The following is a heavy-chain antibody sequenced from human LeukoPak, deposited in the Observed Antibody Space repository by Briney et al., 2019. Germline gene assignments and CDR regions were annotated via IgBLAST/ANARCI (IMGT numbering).Heavy chain of an antibody. CDR1: GFTFSGYD. J-gene: IGHJ3*01. CDR2: ISGSGAYT. CDR3: AKARSCTNGIRYSRLPES. Sequence: GGSLRLSCVVSGFTFSGYDMSWVRQAPGKGLEWVSAISGSGAYTYLADSVKGRFTISRDNSKNALYLQMNSLRIEDTAVYYCAKARSCTNGIRYSRLPESWGQGSMVT. D-gene: IGHD2-8*01. V-gene: IGHV3-23*01.